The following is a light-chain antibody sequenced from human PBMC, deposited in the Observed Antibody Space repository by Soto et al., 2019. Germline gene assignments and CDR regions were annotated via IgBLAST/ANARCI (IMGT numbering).Light chain of an antibody. CDR1: QSVCSNY. CDR3: QQYGGSPRVT. V-gene: IGKV3-20*01. CDR2: SAS. J-gene: IGKJ4*01. Sequence: EIVLTQSPGTLSLSPGERVTLSCRASQSVCSNYLAWYQQKPGQAPRLLIYSASSRATGIPDRFSRSGSGTDFTLTINRLEPEDFAVYYCQQYGGSPRVTFGGGTKVEIK.